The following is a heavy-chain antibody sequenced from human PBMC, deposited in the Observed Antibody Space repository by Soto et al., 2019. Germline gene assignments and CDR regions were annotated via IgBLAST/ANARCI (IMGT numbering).Heavy chain of an antibody. Sequence: HVTLKESGPVLVKPTETLTLTCTVSGFSLSNGKVGVSWIRQPPGKALEWLAHIFSNDAKSYRTSLKSRLTISEDTSNSQVVLTMTNVDPVDTATYYCARILFGRSVAGGYFYMDVWGKGTTVTVSS. CDR2: IFSNDAK. J-gene: IGHJ6*03. CDR1: GFSLSNGKVG. V-gene: IGHV2-26*01. D-gene: IGHD6-19*01. CDR3: ARILFGRSVAGGYFYMDV.